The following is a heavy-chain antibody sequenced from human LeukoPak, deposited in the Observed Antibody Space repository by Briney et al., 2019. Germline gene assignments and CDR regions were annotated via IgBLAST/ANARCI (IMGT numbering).Heavy chain of an antibody. V-gene: IGHV3-23*01. J-gene: IGHJ4*02. CDR1: GFTFSSYA. Sequence: GGSLRLSCAASGFTFSSYAMSWVRQAPGKGLEWVSAISGSGGSTYYADSVKGRFTISRDNSKNTLYLQMNSLRAEDTAVYYCAKGEWRWLQLRSFPDYWGQGTLVTVSS. D-gene: IGHD5-24*01. CDR3: AKGEWRWLQLRSFPDY. CDR2: ISGSGGST.